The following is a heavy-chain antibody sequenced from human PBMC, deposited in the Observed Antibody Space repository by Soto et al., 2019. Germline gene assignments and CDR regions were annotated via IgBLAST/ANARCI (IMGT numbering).Heavy chain of an antibody. CDR2: INHSGST. CDR1: GGSFSGYY. D-gene: IGHD5-18*01. Sequence: QVQLQQWGAGLLKPSETLSLTCAVYGGSFSGYYWSWIRQPPGKGLGWIGEINHSGSTNYNPSLKSRVTISVDTSKNQFSLKLSSVTAADTAVYYCARGIQLWLLAYWGQGTLVTVSS. J-gene: IGHJ4*02. CDR3: ARGIQLWLLAY. V-gene: IGHV4-34*01.